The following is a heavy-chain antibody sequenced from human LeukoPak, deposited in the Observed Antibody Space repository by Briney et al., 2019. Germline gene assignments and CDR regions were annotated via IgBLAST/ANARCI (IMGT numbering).Heavy chain of an antibody. Sequence: SETLSLTCTVSGYSISSGYYWGWIRQPPGRGLEWIGSIHYSARIYYNPSLKSRLTISPDTSKNQFSLKLTSVTAADTAVYYCTREVRSAWASFDPWGQGTLVIVSS. J-gene: IGHJ5*02. CDR3: TREVRSAWASFDP. CDR2: IHYSARI. CDR1: GYSISSGYY. V-gene: IGHV4-38-2*02. D-gene: IGHD1-26*01.